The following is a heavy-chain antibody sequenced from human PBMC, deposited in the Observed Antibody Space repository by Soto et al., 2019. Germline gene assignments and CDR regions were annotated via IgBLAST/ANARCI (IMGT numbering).Heavy chain of an antibody. CDR3: AKEVWSGPMDV. CDR2: ISYDGSNK. D-gene: IGHD3-3*01. J-gene: IGHJ6*02. CDR1: GFTFSSYG. V-gene: IGHV3-30*18. Sequence: QVQLVESGGGVVQPGRSLRLPCAASGFTFSSYGMHWVRQAPGKGLEWVAVISYDGSNKYYADSVKGRFTISRDNSKNPLYPQMNSLRAEDTAVYYCAKEVWSGPMDVWGQGTTVTVSS.